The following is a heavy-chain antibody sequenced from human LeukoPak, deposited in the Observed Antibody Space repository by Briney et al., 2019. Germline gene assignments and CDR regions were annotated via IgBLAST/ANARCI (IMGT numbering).Heavy chain of an antibody. CDR1: GYTFTDYY. J-gene: IGHJ4*02. Sequence: ASVKVSCKCSGYTFTDYYMHWVRQAPGQGLEWMGWGNPNSGDTNHAHKFQGRVTMTSDTSISTAYMDLSRVRSDDTAVYYCALLFSSTWYRFHSWGQGTLVTVSS. V-gene: IGHV1-2*02. CDR3: ALLFSSTWYRFHS. CDR2: GNPNSGDT. D-gene: IGHD6-13*01.